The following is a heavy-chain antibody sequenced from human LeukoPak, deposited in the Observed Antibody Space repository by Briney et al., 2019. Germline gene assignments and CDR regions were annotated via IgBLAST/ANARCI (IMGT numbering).Heavy chain of an antibody. Sequence: ASVKVSCKASGYTFTSYGISWVRQAPGKGLEWMGWISAYNGNTNYAQKLQGRVTMTTDTSTSTAYMELRSLRSDDTAVYYCAREKYSSGWSDAFDIWGQGTMVTVSS. CDR1: GYTFTSYG. CDR3: AREKYSSGWSDAFDI. J-gene: IGHJ3*02. D-gene: IGHD6-19*01. V-gene: IGHV1-18*01. CDR2: ISAYNGNT.